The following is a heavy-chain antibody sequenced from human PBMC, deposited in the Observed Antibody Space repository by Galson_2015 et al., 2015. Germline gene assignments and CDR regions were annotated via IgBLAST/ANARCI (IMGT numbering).Heavy chain of an antibody. Sequence: LSLTCAVSGGSIRSSNWWSWVRQPPGKGLAWIGEIYHSGSTNYNPSLKSRVTISVDKSKNQFSLKLSSVTAADTAVYYCARRFRHRLIAVAGPYFDYWGQGTLVTVSS. J-gene: IGHJ4*02. V-gene: IGHV4-4*02. CDR3: ARRFRHRLIAVAGPYFDY. CDR1: GGSIRSSNW. CDR2: IYHSGST. D-gene: IGHD6-19*01.